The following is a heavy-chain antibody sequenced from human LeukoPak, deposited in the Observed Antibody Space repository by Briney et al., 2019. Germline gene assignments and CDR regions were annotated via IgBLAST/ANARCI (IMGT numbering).Heavy chain of an antibody. CDR1: GYTFTGYY. CDR2: INPNSGGT. CDR3: ARGYCSGGSCYLNFDY. J-gene: IGHJ4*02. V-gene: IGHV1-2*02. D-gene: IGHD2-15*01. Sequence: GASVKVSCKASGYTFTGYYMHWVRQAPGQGLEWMGWINPNSGGTNYAPKFQGRVTMTRDTSISTAYMELSRLRSDDTAVYYCARGYCSGGSCYLNFDYWGQGTLVTVSS.